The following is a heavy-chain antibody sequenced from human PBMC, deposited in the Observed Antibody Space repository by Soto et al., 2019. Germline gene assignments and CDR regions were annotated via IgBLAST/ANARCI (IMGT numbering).Heavy chain of an antibody. V-gene: IGHV1-18*01. D-gene: IGHD3-3*01. Sequence: ASVKVSCKASGYTFTSYGISWVRQAPGQGLEWMGWISAYNGNTNYAQKLQGRVTMTTDTSTSTAYMELRSLRSDDTAVYYCAGDNTIFGVVIPLDAFDIWGQGTMVTVSS. CDR2: ISAYNGNT. CDR3: AGDNTIFGVVIPLDAFDI. CDR1: GYTFTSYG. J-gene: IGHJ3*02.